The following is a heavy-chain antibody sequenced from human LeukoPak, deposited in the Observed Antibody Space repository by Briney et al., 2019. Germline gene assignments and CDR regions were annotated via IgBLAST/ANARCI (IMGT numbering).Heavy chain of an antibody. V-gene: IGHV4-59*01. CDR1: GGSIGSYY. Sequence: NPSENLSLTCTVSGGSIGSYYWSWIRQPPGKGLEWIGYIYYTGSTNYNSSLKSRVTISVDTSKNQFSLKVSSVTAADTAVYYCARGPDASGYYSNWFDPWGQGNLVTVSS. CDR3: ARGPDASGYYSNWFDP. D-gene: IGHD3-22*01. J-gene: IGHJ5*02. CDR2: IYYTGST.